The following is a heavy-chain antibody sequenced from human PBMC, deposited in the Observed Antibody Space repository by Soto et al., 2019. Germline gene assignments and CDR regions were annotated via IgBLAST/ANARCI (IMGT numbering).Heavy chain of an antibody. D-gene: IGHD1-1*01. V-gene: IGHV3-23*01. CDR3: AKEFERFPAPETWLDP. CDR1: GFTFRSYA. J-gene: IGHJ5*02. CDR2: ISGSGGST. Sequence: GGSLRLSCAASGFTFRSYAMSWVRQAPGKGLEWVSAISGSGGSTYYADSVKGRFTISRDNSKNTLYLQMNSLRAEDTAVYYCAKEFERFPAPETWLDPWGQGTLVTISS.